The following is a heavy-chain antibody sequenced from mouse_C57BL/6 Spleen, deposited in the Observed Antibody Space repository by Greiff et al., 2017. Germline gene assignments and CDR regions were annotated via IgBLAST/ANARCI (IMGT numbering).Heavy chain of an antibody. J-gene: IGHJ3*01. CDR1: GYTFTDYS. V-gene: IGHV1-26*01. Sequence: EVQLQQSGPELVKPGASVKISCKASGYTFTDYSMNWVKQSHGKSLEWIGDINPNNGGTSYNQKFKGTATLTVDQSSSTAYMELRILTTEDSAVYYCADYSNIVGFAYWGQGTLVTVSA. D-gene: IGHD2-5*01. CDR3: ADYSNIVGFAY. CDR2: INPNNGGT.